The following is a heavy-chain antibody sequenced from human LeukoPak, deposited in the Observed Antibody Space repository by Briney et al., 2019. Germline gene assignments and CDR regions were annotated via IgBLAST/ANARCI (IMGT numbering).Heavy chain of an antibody. CDR3: AKDGTASKPSALDH. D-gene: IGHD1-14*01. J-gene: IGHJ4*02. CDR2: ISYDGSDK. Sequence: GGSLRLSCAASGFIFTDYYMHWFRQPPGKKLVGLTFISYDGSDKYYADSVKGRITISRDNSKNTLYLKMNSLTSEDTAVYYCAKDGTASKPSALDHWGQGILVTVSS. CDR1: GFIFTDYY. V-gene: IGHV3-30*02.